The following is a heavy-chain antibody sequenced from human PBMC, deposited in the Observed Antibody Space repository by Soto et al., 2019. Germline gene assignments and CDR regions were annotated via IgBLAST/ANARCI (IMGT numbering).Heavy chain of an antibody. D-gene: IGHD6-19*01. CDR1: GYSFTSYW. CDR3: ASVVAVAPDDAFYX. Sequence: GEALKITCKGSGYSFTSYWIGWVRQMPGKGLEWMVIIYAGDSDTRYRPSFQGQVTISADKSIRTAYLQWSSLNSSDTAMYYCASVVAVAPDDAFYXWGQGTMFTVS. CDR2: IYAGDSDT. J-gene: IGHJ3*02. V-gene: IGHV5-51*01.